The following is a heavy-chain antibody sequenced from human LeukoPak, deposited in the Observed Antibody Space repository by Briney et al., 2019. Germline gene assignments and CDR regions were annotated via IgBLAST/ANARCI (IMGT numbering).Heavy chain of an antibody. J-gene: IGHJ4*02. V-gene: IGHV1-46*01. CDR2: INPSGGST. CDR3: AREMVAYCGGDCVFDY. Sequence: GASVKVSCKASGYTFTSYYMHWVRQAPGQGLEWMGIINPSGGSTSYAQKFQGRVTMTRDTSTSTVYMELSSLRSEDTAVYYCAREMVAYCGGDCVFDYWGQGTLVTVSS. D-gene: IGHD2-21*02. CDR1: GYTFTSYY.